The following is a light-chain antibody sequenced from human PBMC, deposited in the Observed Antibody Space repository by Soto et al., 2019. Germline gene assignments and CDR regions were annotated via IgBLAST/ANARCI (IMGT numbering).Light chain of an antibody. J-gene: IGLJ2*01. CDR2: VNSDGSH. CDR3: QTGGTGIL. V-gene: IGLV4-69*02. CDR1: SGHGTYA. Sequence: QLVLTQSPSASASLGASVRLTCTLSSGHGTYAIAWHQQQPEKGPRYLMKVNSDGSHSKGDGIPDRFSGSSSGAERYLTISSLQSEDEADYYCQTGGTGILFGGGTQLTVL.